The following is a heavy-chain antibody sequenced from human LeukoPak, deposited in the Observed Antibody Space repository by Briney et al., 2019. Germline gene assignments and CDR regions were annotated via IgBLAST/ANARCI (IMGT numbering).Heavy chain of an antibody. Sequence: SETLSLTCTASGGSISSYYWSWIRQPPGKGLEWIGYIYYSGSTNYNPSLKSRVTISVDTSKNQFSLKLSSVTAADTAVYYCARHRPTYDILTGAYGMDGWGQGTTVTVSS. CDR2: IYYSGST. V-gene: IGHV4-59*08. J-gene: IGHJ6*02. D-gene: IGHD3-9*01. CDR1: GGSISSYY. CDR3: ARHRPTYDILTGAYGMDG.